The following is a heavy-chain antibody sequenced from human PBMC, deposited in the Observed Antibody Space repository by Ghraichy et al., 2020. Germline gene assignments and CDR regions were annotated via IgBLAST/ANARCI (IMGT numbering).Heavy chain of an antibody. D-gene: IGHD5-18*01. CDR3: ARRGRGYSLYYYGLDV. CDR1: GGSIRSQF. Sequence: SETLSLICTVSGGSIRSQFWTWIRKPPGKGLEWIVYVSYTGNTNYNPSLKSRVTISVDTSKNQFSLSLTSVTAADTAVYYCARRGRGYSLYYYGLDVWGQGTTVTVSS. V-gene: IGHV4-59*08. CDR2: VSYTGNT. J-gene: IGHJ6*02.